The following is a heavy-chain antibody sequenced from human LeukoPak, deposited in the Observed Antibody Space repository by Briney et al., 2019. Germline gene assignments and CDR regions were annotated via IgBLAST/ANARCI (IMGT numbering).Heavy chain of an antibody. CDR3: ARLSPPNSSGWTIDY. Sequence: SETLSLTCTVSGGSISSYYWSWIRQPPGKGLEWIGEINHSGSTNYNPSLKSRVTISVDTSKNQFSLKLSSVTAADTAVYYCARLSPPNSSGWTIDYWGQGTLVTVSS. CDR2: INHSGST. D-gene: IGHD6-19*01. J-gene: IGHJ4*02. CDR1: GGSISSYY. V-gene: IGHV4-34*01.